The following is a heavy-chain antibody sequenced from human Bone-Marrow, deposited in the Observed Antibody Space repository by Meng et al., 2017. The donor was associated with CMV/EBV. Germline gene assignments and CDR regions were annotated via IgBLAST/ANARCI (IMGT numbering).Heavy chain of an antibody. V-gene: IGHV1-8*01. CDR2: MNPNSGNT. CDR1: GYTFTSYD. CDR3: ATGVADFEY. D-gene: IGHD6-19*01. Sequence: QVQLVQSGAEVKKPGASVKVSCKASGYTFTSYDINLVRQAAGQGLEWMGWMNPNSGNTDYAQKFQGRVTMTRNISKSTAYMDLSSLRSEDTAVYYCATGVADFEYWGQGTLVTVSS. J-gene: IGHJ4*02.